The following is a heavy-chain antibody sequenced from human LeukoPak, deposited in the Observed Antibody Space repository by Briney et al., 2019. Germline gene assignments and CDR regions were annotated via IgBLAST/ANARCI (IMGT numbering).Heavy chain of an antibody. CDR2: ISGSGST. Sequence: SETLSLTCTVSGGSIRSYYWSWIRQPPGKGLEWIGNISGSGSTNYNPSLKSRVTISVDTSKNQFSLKLSSVTAADTAVYYCARQRVAGSSFDPWAREPWSPPPQ. CDR1: GGSIRSYY. CDR3: ARQRVAGSSFDP. J-gene: IGHJ5*02. D-gene: IGHD6-13*01. V-gene: IGHV4-59*08.